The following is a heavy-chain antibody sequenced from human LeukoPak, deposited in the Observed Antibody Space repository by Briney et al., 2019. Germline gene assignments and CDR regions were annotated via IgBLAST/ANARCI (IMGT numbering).Heavy chain of an antibody. D-gene: IGHD6-13*01. CDR3: ARVGRGYSSSWYVGYYYYMDV. J-gene: IGHJ6*03. CDR2: IYYSGST. V-gene: IGHV4-59*01. Sequence: SETLSLTCTASGGSISSYYWSWIRQPPGRGLEWIGYIYYSGSTNYNPSLKSRVTISVDTSKNQFSLKLSSVTAADTAVYYCARVGRGYSSSWYVGYYYYMDVWGKGTTVTVSS. CDR1: GGSISSYY.